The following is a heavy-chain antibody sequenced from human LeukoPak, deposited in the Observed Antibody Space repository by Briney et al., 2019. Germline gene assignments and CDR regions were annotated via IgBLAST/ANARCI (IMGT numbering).Heavy chain of an antibody. J-gene: IGHJ4*02. CDR3: ARKYTTSYYSIDY. Sequence: GGSLRLSCVASGFTFSTYAMGWVRQVPGKGLEWVSSVSESGGSTYYADSVKGRFTISRDNSKKTLYLQMNSLKTEDTAVYYCARKYTTSYYSIDYWGQGTLVTVSS. CDR1: GFTFSTYA. CDR2: VSESGGST. D-gene: IGHD3-10*01. V-gene: IGHV3-23*01.